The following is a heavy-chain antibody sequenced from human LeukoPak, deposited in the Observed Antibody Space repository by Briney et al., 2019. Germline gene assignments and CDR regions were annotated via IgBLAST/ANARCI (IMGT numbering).Heavy chain of an antibody. CDR3: ARDNYDILTGYYLVYYYYYMDV. V-gene: IGHV7-4-1*02. Sequence: ASVKVSCKASGYTFTSYAMNWVRQAPGQGLEWMGWINTNTGNPTYAQGFTGRFVFSLDTSVSTAYLQISSLKAEATVVYYCARDNYDILTGYYLVYYYYYMDVWGKGTTVTVSS. J-gene: IGHJ6*03. CDR2: INTNTGNP. D-gene: IGHD3-9*01. CDR1: GYTFTSYA.